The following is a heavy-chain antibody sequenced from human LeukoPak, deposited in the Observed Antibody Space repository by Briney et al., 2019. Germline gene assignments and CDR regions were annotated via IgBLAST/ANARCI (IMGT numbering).Heavy chain of an antibody. Sequence: SETLSFTCTVSGGSISSYYWSWIRQPPGKGLEWIGYIYYSGSTNYNPSLKSRVTISVDTSKNQFSLKLSSVTAADTAVYYCAREEAAAGTRDAFDIWGQGTMVTVSS. V-gene: IGHV4-59*01. J-gene: IGHJ3*02. CDR3: AREEAAAGTRDAFDI. CDR2: IYYSGST. D-gene: IGHD6-13*01. CDR1: GGSISSYY.